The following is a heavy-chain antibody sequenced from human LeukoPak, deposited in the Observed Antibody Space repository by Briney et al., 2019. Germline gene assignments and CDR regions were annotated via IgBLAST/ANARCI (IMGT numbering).Heavy chain of an antibody. CDR1: GFTFSSYS. D-gene: IGHD1-20*01. CDR3: ARDRITGTPSPRPNWFGP. J-gene: IGHJ5*02. V-gene: IGHV3-21*01. Sequence: GGSLRLSCAASGFTFSSYSMNWVRQAPGKGLEWVSSISSSSSYIYYADSVKGRFTISRDNAKNSLYLQMNSLRAEDTAVYYCARDRITGTPSPRPNWFGPWGQGTLVTVSS. CDR2: ISSSSSYI.